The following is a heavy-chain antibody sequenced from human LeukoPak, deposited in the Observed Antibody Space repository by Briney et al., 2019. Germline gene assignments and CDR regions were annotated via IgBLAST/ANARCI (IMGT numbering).Heavy chain of an antibody. D-gene: IGHD4-17*01. CDR2: MYYSGST. V-gene: IGHV4-59*12. Sequence: SETLSLTCTVSGGSISSFSCSWIRQSPGKGLEWIGYMYYSGSTYYNPSLKSRVTISVDTSKNQFSLKLSSVTAADTAVYYCARSYGDYGLRRLPYYWGQGTLVTVSS. CDR1: GGSISSFS. CDR3: ARSYGDYGLRRLPYY. J-gene: IGHJ4*02.